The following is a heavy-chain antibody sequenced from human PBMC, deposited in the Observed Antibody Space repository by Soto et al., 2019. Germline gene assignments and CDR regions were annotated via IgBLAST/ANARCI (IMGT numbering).Heavy chain of an antibody. J-gene: IGHJ6*02. V-gene: IGHV3-23*01. CDR1: GFTFSSCA. Sequence: EVQLLESGGGLVQPGGSLRLSCAASGFTFSSCAMGWVRQAPGKGLEWVSGIIDSGGSTYYADSVKGRFTISRDNSKSTLNLQMNSLRAEDTALDYCAKGRSYDYYYGVDVWGQGTTVTVSS. CDR3: AKGRSYDYYYGVDV. CDR2: IIDSGGST.